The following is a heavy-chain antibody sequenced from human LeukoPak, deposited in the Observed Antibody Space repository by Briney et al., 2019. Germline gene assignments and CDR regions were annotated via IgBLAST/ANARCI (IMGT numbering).Heavy chain of an antibody. J-gene: IGHJ4*02. D-gene: IGHD2-2*01. Sequence: PGGSLRLSCAASGFTFSSYWMSWVRQAPGKRLEWGADIKEDGSGKYYVHSVKGRFTISRDNAKNSLYLQTNSLRAEDTAVYYCAREGPAAFDYWGQGTMVTVSS. CDR2: IKEDGSGK. CDR1: GFTFSSYW. CDR3: AREGPAAFDY. V-gene: IGHV3-7*01.